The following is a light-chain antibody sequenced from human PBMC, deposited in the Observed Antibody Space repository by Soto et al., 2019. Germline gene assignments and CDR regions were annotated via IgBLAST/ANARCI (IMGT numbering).Light chain of an antibody. J-gene: IGKJ2*01. Sequence: DIQMTQSPSTLSASVGDRVTITCRASQSISSRLAWYQQKPGKAPNLLIYKASSLESGVPSRFSGSGSGTVFTLTISSLQPDDFATYCCQQYNSYPYTFGQGTKLEIK. V-gene: IGKV1-5*03. CDR3: QQYNSYPYT. CDR2: KAS. CDR1: QSISSR.